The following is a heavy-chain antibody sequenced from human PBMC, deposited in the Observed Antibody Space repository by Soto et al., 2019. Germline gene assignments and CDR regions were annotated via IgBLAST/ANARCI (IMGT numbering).Heavy chain of an antibody. D-gene: IGHD5-12*01. CDR2: ISSTSVYM. Sequence: EVQLVESWGGLGKPGGSLRLSCAASGFTFSTYNMTWVRQAPGKGLEWVASISSTSVYMSYANSLKGRFTISRANANSSLYLQVNSLRAEDTALYYCARGWLRDPWMYWGQGTLVTVSS. J-gene: IGHJ4*02. CDR3: ARGWLRDPWMY. V-gene: IGHV3-21*01. CDR1: GFTFSTYN.